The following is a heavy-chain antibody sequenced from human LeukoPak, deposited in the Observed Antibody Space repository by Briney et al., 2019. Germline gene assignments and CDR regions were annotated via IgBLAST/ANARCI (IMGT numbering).Heavy chain of an antibody. CDR2: IIPIFGTA. D-gene: IGHD2-2*01. J-gene: IGHJ2*01. CDR3: ARGGHRYQLLHWYFDL. V-gene: IGHV1-69*06. CDR1: GGTFSSYA. Sequence: SVKVSCKASGGTFSSYAISWERQAPGQGLEWMGGIIPIFGTANYAQKFQGRVTITADKSTSTAYMELSSLRSEDTAVYYCARGGHRYQLLHWYFDLWGRGTLVTDSS.